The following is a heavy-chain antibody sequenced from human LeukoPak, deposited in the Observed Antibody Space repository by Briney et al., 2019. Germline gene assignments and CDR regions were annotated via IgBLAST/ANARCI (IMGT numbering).Heavy chain of an antibody. V-gene: IGHV1-69*05. J-gene: IGHJ4*02. CDR3: ARERSVGPATAIPTFDY. CDR1: GGTFSSYA. Sequence: SVKVSCKASGGTFSSYAISWVRQAPGQGLEWMGRIIPIFGTANYAQKFQGRVTITTDESTSTAYMELSSLRSEDTAVYYCARERSVGPATAIPTFDYWGQGTPVTVYS. CDR2: IIPIFGTA. D-gene: IGHD2-2*02.